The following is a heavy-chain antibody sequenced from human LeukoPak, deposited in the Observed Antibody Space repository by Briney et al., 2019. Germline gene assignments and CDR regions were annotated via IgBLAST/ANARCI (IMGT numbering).Heavy chain of an antibody. CDR2: IYHSGST. J-gene: IGHJ5*02. D-gene: IGHD2-2*01. Sequence: SETLSLTCAVSGYSISSGYYWGWTRQPPGQGLEWIGSIYHSGSTYYHPSLKRRFTIPDDTSKNQFSLKLSSPAAAAAALYYWASSGYQLLGGEFDPGGQGTLVTVSS. V-gene: IGHV4-38-2*01. CDR3: ASSGYQLLGGEFDP. CDR1: GYSISSGYY.